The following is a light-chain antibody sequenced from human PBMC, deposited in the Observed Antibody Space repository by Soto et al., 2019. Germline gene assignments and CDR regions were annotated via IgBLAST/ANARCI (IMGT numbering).Light chain of an antibody. J-gene: IGKJ5*01. Sequence: EIVLTQSPGTLSLSPGERATLSCRASQSVSSSYLAWYQQKPGQAPRLLIYGASSRATGIPDRFSGSGSGXXXXXXXSXXXPXXFAVYXCXQYGSSPPITFGQGTRLEIK. CDR1: QSVSSSY. V-gene: IGKV3-20*01. CDR2: GAS. CDR3: XQYGSSPPIT.